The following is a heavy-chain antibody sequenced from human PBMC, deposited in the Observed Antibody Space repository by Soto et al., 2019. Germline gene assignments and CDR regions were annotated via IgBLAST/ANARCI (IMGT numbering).Heavy chain of an antibody. V-gene: IGHV3-33*01. Sequence: GGSLRLSCAASGFTFSSHGMHWVRQAPGKGLEWVAVIWYDGSNKYYADSVKGRFTISRDNSKNTLYLQMNSLRAEDTAVYYCARVVYYDILTGPLDYWGQGTLVTVSS. CDR3: ARVVYYDILTGPLDY. J-gene: IGHJ4*02. CDR1: GFTFSSHG. D-gene: IGHD3-9*01. CDR2: IWYDGSNK.